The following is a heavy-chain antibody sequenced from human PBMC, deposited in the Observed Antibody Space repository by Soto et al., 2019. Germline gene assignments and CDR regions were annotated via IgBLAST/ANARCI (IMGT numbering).Heavy chain of an antibody. CDR1: GFSLSNARMG. D-gene: IGHD6-13*01. CDR2: IFSNDEK. Sequence: SGPTLVNPTETLTLTCTVSGFSLSNARMGVSWIRQPPGKALEWLAHIFSNDEKSYSTSLKSRLTISKDTSKSQVVLTMTNMDPVDTATYYCARIEGRAAAGTFDYWGQGTLVTVPS. CDR3: ARIEGRAAAGTFDY. V-gene: IGHV2-26*01. J-gene: IGHJ4*02.